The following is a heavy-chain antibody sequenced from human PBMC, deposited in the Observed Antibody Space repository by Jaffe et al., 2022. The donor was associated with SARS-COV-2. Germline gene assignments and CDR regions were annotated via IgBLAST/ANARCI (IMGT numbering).Heavy chain of an antibody. V-gene: IGHV3-33*01. J-gene: IGHJ4*02. CDR3: VRYSSSWYWVIFDY. CDR2: IRYDGSDK. D-gene: IGHD6-13*01. CDR1: GFTFSSYG. Sequence: QVQLVESGGGVVQPGRSLRLSCAASGFTFSSYGMHWVRQAPGKGLEWVAVIRYDGSDKSYADSVKGRFTISRDNSKNTLYLQMNSLRAEDTAVYYCVRYSSSWYWVIFDYWGQGTLVTVSS.